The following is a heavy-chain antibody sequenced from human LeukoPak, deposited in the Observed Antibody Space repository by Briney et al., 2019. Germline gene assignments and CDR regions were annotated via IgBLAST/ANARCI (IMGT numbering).Heavy chain of an antibody. CDR2: IYYSGST. V-gene: IGHV4-59*08. Sequence: SETLSLTCTVSGGSISSNYWSWIRLPPGKGLEWIGSIYYSGSTNYNPSLKSRVTISLDTSKNQFSLKLSSVTAADTAVYYCARRDYGSGSYPFDYWGQGILVTVSS. CDR3: ARRDYGSGSYPFDY. CDR1: GGSISSNY. D-gene: IGHD3-10*01. J-gene: IGHJ4*02.